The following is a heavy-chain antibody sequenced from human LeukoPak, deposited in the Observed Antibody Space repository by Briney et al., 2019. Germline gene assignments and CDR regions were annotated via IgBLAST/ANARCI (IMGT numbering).Heavy chain of an antibody. J-gene: IGHJ4*02. CDR3: AREGWDYYGSGSYRYYFDY. V-gene: IGHV1-18*01. Sequence: ASVKVSCKASGYTFTSYGISWVRQAPGQGLEWMGWISAYNGNTNYAQKLQGRVTMTTDTSTSTAYMELRSLRSDDTAVYYCAREGWDYYGSGSYRYYFDYWGQGTLVTVSS. CDR2: ISAYNGNT. D-gene: IGHD3-10*01. CDR1: GYTFTSYG.